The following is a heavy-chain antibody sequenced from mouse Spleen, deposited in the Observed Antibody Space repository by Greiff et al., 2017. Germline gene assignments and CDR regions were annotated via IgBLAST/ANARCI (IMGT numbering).Heavy chain of an antibody. D-gene: IGHD3-3*01. CDR2: ISYDGSN. CDR1: GYSITSGYY. Sequence: EVKLVESGPGLVKPSQSLSLTCSVTGYSITSGYYWNWIRQFPGNKLEWMGYISYDGSNNYNPSLKNRISITRDTSKNQFFLKLNSVTTEDTATYYCARGGPAWFAYWGQGTLVTVSA. V-gene: IGHV3-6*01. CDR3: ARGGPAWFAY. J-gene: IGHJ3*01.